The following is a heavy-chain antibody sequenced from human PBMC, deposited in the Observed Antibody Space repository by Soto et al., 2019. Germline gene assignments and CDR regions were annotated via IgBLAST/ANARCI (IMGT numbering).Heavy chain of an antibody. CDR3: ARDPYSGYDFDY. CDR2: ISAYNGNT. CDR1: GYTFTSYG. D-gene: IGHD5-12*01. V-gene: IGHV1-18*01. J-gene: IGHJ4*02. Sequence: SVKVSCKASGYTFTSYGISWVRQAPGQGLEWMGWISAYNGNTNYAQKLQGRVTMTTDTSTSTAYMELRSLRSDDTAVYSCARDPYSGYDFDYWGQGTLVTVSS.